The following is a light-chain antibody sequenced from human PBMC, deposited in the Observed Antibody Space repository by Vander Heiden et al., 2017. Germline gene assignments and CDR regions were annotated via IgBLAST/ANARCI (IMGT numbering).Light chain of an antibody. V-gene: IGKV1-5*03. Sequence: DIQVNQSPSTLSAAVGERVTITCRASQSISNYLAWYQQKPGKAPRLLIYKASSLESGVPLRFSGSGSGTEFTLTISSLQPDDFATYYCQQCNSYPVTFGQGTKVEIK. CDR1: QSISNY. J-gene: IGKJ1*01. CDR2: KAS. CDR3: QQCNSYPVT.